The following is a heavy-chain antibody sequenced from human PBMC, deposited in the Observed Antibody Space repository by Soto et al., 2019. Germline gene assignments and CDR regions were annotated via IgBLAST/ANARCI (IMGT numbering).Heavy chain of an antibody. CDR2: ISGSMGSVADP. CDR1: GFTFSTYT. V-gene: IGHV3-23*01. J-gene: IGHJ4*02. Sequence: GGSLRLSCVASGFTFSTYTMIWVRQAPGKGLEWVSVISGSMGSVADPYYADSVQGRFTISRDSYKNMLSLQMNSLRAEDTAVYYCARGFFSPVYAAHFDHWXQGTPVTVSS. CDR3: ARGFFSPVYAAHFDH. D-gene: IGHD2-8*01.